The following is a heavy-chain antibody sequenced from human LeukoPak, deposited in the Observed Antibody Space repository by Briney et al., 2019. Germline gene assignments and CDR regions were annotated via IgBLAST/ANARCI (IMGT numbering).Heavy chain of an antibody. Sequence: PSETLSLTCTVSGGSINSGSYYWSWIRQPAGKGLEWIGRIYTSGSTNYNPSLESRLTISADTSKNQFSLKVRSVTAADTAVYYCARDWGFQWLDPWGQGTLVTVSS. J-gene: IGHJ5*02. CDR2: IYTSGST. D-gene: IGHD3-16*01. CDR3: ARDWGFQWLDP. V-gene: IGHV4-61*02. CDR1: GGSINSGSYY.